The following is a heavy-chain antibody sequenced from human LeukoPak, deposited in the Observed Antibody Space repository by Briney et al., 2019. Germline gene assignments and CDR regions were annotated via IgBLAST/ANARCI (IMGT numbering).Heavy chain of an antibody. J-gene: IGHJ6*02. D-gene: IGHD1-26*01. CDR3: AREDLNGTNGPRIPGYYYYGMDV. CDR2: ISSSSSYI. Sequence: GGSLRLSCAASGFTFSNYNMNWVRQAPGKGLEWVSSISSSSSYIYYADSVKGRFTISRDNAKNSLYLQVNSLRAEDTAVYHCAREDLNGTNGPRIPGYYYYGMDVWGQGTTVTVSS. CDR1: GFTFSNYN. V-gene: IGHV3-21*01.